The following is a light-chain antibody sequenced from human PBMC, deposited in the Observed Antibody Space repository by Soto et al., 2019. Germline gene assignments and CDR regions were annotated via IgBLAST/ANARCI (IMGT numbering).Light chain of an antibody. CDR3: QQYSTYTRR. Sequence: DIQMTQSPSTLSASVGDSVTITCRASQTITRWLAWYQQNPRKAPKLLIYQASILESGVPSRFSVSGAGTAFTLTFTRLQPDDFPSYSGQQYSTYTRRFGQGTKMVI. J-gene: IGKJ1*01. V-gene: IGKV1-5*03. CDR1: QTITRW. CDR2: QAS.